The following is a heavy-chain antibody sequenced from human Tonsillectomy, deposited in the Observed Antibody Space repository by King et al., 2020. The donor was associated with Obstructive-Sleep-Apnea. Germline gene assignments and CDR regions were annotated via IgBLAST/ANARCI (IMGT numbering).Heavy chain of an antibody. J-gene: IGHJ4*02. CDR2: LSGRGDAT. CDR3: ARRTSGWGFFDY. CDR1: GFTFSIFP. Sequence: VQLVESGGGLVQPGGSLRLSCAASGFTFSIFPINWVRQAPGKGLEWVSTLSGRGDATFYADSLVGRFTTSRDNSKNTLYLLMNSLRADDTAVYYCARRTSGWGFFDYWGQGTVVTVSS. D-gene: IGHD6-19*01. V-gene: IGHV3-23*04.